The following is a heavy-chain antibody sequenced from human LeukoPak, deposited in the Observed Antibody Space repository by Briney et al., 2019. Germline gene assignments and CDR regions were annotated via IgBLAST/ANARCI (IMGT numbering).Heavy chain of an antibody. CDR3: AILPGYSSGWCEVNY. V-gene: IGHV3-23*01. D-gene: IGHD6-13*01. CDR1: GFTFSSYA. Sequence: GGSLRLSCAASGFTFSSYAMSWVRQAPGKGLEWVSGIRGSGGSTYYADSVKGRFTISRDNSRNSLYLQMNSLRAEDTAVYYCAILPGYSSGWCEVNYWGQGTLVTVSS. CDR2: IRGSGGST. J-gene: IGHJ4*02.